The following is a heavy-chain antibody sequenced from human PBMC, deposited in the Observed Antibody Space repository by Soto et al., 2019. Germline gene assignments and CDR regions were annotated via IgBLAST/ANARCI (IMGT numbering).Heavy chain of an antibody. CDR3: ARVALLGYCSGGSRYSDY. CDR2: INPSGGST. Sequence: ASVKVSCKASGYTFTSYYMHWVRQAPGQGLEWMGIINPSGGSTSYAQKFQGRVTMTRDTSTSTVYMELSSLRSEDTAVYYCARVALLGYCSGGSRYSDYWGQGTLVTSPQ. D-gene: IGHD2-15*01. CDR1: GYTFTSYY. V-gene: IGHV1-46*01. J-gene: IGHJ4*02.